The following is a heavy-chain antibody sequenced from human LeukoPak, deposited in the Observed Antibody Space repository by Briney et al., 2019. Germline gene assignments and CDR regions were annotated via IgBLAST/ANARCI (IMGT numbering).Heavy chain of an antibody. J-gene: IGHJ6*02. CDR1: GFTFSSYS. CDR2: ISSSSSYI. CDR3: ARNNGMDV. Sequence: GGSLRLSCAASGFTFSSYSMNWVRQAPGKGLEWVSSISSSSSYIYYADPVKGLFTISRDNAKNSLYLQMNSLRAEDTALYHCARNNGMDVWGQGTTVIVSS. V-gene: IGHV3-21*04.